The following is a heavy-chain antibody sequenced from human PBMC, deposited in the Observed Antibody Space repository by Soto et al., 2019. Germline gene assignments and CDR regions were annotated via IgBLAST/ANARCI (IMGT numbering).Heavy chain of an antibody. D-gene: IGHD3-16*01. CDR3: ARLDLTYYLDY. V-gene: IGHV4-61*01. CDR1: GDSVSSRNCY. Sequence: QVQLQESGPGLVKPSETLSLTCTVSGDSVSSRNCYWSWIRLPPGKGLEWIGYLSYSGIVNYNPSLQSRVTTSADTSKNQLSLKLSSVTAADTAGYYCARLDLTYYLDYWGKGPLLTVSS. CDR2: LSYSGIV. J-gene: IGHJ4*02.